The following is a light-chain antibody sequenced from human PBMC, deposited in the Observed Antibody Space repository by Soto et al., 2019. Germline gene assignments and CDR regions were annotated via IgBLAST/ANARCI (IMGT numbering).Light chain of an antibody. J-gene: IGLJ2*01. CDR1: SSDVGGYNY. V-gene: IGLV2-8*01. Sequence: QSALTQPPSASGSPGQSVTISCTGTSSDVGGYNYVSWYQQHPGKAPQLMIYEVSKRPSGVPDRFSGSKSGNTASLTVPGLQAEDEADYYCSSYAGSNNLVVFGGGTKLTVL. CDR2: EVS. CDR3: SSYAGSNNLVV.